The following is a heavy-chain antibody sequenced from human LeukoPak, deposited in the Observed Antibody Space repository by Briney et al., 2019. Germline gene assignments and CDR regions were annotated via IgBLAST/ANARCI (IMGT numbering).Heavy chain of an antibody. J-gene: IGHJ4*02. CDR1: GFIFSSHG. CDR2: ISYDGSTK. Sequence: PGRSLRLSCADSGFIFSSHGLHWVRQAPGKGLEWVAVISYDGSTKYYADSVKGRLTISRDNSRNTVYLQMNSLRAEDTAVYYCAKEACGGSCTSDYFDYWGQGTLVTVSS. CDR3: AKEACGGSCTSDYFDY. D-gene: IGHD2-15*01. V-gene: IGHV3-30*18.